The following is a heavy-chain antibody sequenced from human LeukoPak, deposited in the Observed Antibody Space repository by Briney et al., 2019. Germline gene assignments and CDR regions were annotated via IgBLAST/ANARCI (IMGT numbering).Heavy chain of an antibody. D-gene: IGHD6-13*01. CDR2: IKQDGSVK. CDR1: GFSFSANS. Sequence: GGSLRLSCAGPGFSFSANSMSWVRQAPGKGLEWVANIKQDGSVKYYVDSVKGRFTISRDNAKNSLYLQMNSLRVEDTAVYYCARIGYSSSCTDYWGQGPLVTVSS. V-gene: IGHV3-7*01. CDR3: ARIGYSSSCTDY. J-gene: IGHJ4*02.